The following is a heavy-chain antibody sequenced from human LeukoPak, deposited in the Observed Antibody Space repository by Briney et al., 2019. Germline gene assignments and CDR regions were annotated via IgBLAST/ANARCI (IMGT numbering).Heavy chain of an antibody. CDR1: GFTVRSNY. Sequence: PGGSLRLSWAASGFTVRSNYLSWVRQAQGKGLEWVSVIYSGGSTYYADSVKGRFTISRDNSKNTLYLQMNSLRAEDTAVYYCARADPRIAARLLDYWGQGTLVTVSS. J-gene: IGHJ4*02. D-gene: IGHD6-6*01. CDR3: ARADPRIAARLLDY. V-gene: IGHV3-53*01. CDR2: IYSGGST.